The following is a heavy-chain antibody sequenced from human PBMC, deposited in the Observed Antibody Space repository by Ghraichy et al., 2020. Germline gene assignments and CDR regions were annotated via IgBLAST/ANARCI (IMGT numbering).Heavy chain of an antibody. CDR2: ISGSGDTT. CDR3: TRGRLLLGAY. Sequence: GGSLRLSCVVSGFTFSSHAMSWVRQTPGKGLEWVSTISGSGDTTNYADSVKGRFTISRDNSRNTVYLQMSSLRVEDSALYFCTRGRLLLGAYWGQGTLVTVSS. D-gene: IGHD2-2*01. CDR1: GFTFSSHA. V-gene: IGHV3-23*01. J-gene: IGHJ4*02.